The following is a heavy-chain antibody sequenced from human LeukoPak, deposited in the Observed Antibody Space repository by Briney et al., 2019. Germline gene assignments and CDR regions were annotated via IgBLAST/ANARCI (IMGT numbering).Heavy chain of an antibody. CDR1: GFTFSSYA. Sequence: GGSLRLSCAASGFTFSSYAMSWVRQAPGKGLEWVSAISGSGGSTYYADSVKGRFTISRDNSKNTLYLQMNSLRAEDTAVYYCAKVRIIAVAGLFDYWGQGTLVTVST. V-gene: IGHV3-23*01. J-gene: IGHJ4*02. D-gene: IGHD6-19*01. CDR2: ISGSGGST. CDR3: AKVRIIAVAGLFDY.